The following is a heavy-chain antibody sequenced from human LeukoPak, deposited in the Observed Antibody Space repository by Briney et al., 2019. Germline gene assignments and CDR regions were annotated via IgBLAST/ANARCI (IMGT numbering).Heavy chain of an antibody. V-gene: IGHV3-23*01. CDR2: ISGSGGST. CDR3: AKDKGPGVLWFGELLPTDWYFDL. D-gene: IGHD3-10*01. Sequence: PGGSLRLSCAASGFTFSSYAMSWVRQAPGKGLEWVSAISGSGGSTYYADSVKGRFTISRDNSKNTLYLQMNSLRAEDTAVYYCAKDKGPGVLWFGELLPTDWYFDLWGRGTLVTVSS. J-gene: IGHJ2*01. CDR1: GFTFSSYA.